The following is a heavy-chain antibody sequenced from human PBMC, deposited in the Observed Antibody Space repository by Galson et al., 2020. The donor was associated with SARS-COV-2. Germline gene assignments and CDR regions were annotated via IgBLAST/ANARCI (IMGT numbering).Heavy chain of an antibody. CDR2: ISSSSSYI. Sequence: GESLKISCAASGFTFSSYSMNWVRQAPGKGLEWVSSISSSSSYIYYADSVKGRFTISRDNAKNSLYLQMNSLRAEDTAVYYCARALSRLLWFGELQLDAFDIWGQGTMVTVSS. D-gene: IGHD3-10*01. V-gene: IGHV3-21*01. J-gene: IGHJ3*02. CDR1: GFTFSSYS. CDR3: ARALSRLLWFGELQLDAFDI.